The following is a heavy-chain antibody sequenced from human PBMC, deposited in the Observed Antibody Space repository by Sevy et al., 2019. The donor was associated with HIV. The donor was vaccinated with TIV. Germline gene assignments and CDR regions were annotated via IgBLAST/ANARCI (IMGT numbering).Heavy chain of an antibody. CDR2: ISGHGGST. Sequence: GVSLRLSCADSGVTFSSYAMSWVRQAPGKGLEWVSTISGHGGSTYYAGAVKGRFTISRDNSKKMVYLQMNSLRAEDTAVYYCAKDSGISAQIVVALRYWGQGTQVTVSS. CDR3: AKDSGISAQIVVALRY. J-gene: IGHJ4*02. V-gene: IGHV3-23*01. CDR1: GVTFSSYA. D-gene: IGHD3-22*01.